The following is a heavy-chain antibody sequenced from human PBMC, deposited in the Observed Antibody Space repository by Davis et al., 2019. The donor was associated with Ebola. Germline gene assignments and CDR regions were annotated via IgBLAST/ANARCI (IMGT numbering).Heavy chain of an antibody. CDR3: ARADYPLSYYFDY. J-gene: IGHJ4*02. D-gene: IGHD4-11*01. V-gene: IGHV1-69*04. CDR1: GGTFSSYA. CDR2: IIPILGIA. Sequence: AASVKVSCKASGGTFSSYAISWVRQAPGQGLEWMGRIIPILGIANYAQKFQGRVTITADKSTSTAYMELSSLRSEDTAVYYCARADYPLSYYFDYWGQGTLVTVSS.